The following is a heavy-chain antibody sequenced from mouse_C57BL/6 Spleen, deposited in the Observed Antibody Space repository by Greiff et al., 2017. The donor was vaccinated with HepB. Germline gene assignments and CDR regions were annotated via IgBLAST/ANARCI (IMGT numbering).Heavy chain of an antibody. CDR3: ATLPSAYYSPQYAMDY. Sequence: DVQLQESGPGLVKPSQSLSLTCSVTGYSITSGYYWNWIRQFPGNKLEWMGYISYDGSNNYNPSLKNRISITRDTSKNQFFLKLNSVTTEDTATYYCATLPSAYYSPQYAMDYWGQGTSVTVSS. D-gene: IGHD2-12*01. CDR1: GYSITSGYY. J-gene: IGHJ4*01. CDR2: ISYDGSN. V-gene: IGHV3-6*01.